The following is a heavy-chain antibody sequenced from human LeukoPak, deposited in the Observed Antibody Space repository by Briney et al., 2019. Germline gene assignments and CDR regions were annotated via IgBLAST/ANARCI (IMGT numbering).Heavy chain of an antibody. CDR2: IYYSGST. Sequence: PSETLSLTCTVSGGSISIYYWSWIRQPPGKGLEWIGYIYYSGSTNYNPSLKSRVTISVDTSKNQFSLKLSSVTAADTAVYYCARDRGPYYDSSGYLSRYYYYGMDVWGQGTTVTVSS. D-gene: IGHD3-22*01. CDR1: GGSISIYY. CDR3: ARDRGPYYDSSGYLSRYYYYGMDV. J-gene: IGHJ6*02. V-gene: IGHV4-59*01.